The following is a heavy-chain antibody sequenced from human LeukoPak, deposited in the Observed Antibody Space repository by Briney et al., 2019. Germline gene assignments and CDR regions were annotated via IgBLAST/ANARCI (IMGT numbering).Heavy chain of an antibody. CDR1: GYTFTSYA. V-gene: IGHV1-3*01. CDR2: INAGNGNT. D-gene: IGHD6-13*01. Sequence: ASVKVSCNASGYTFTSYAMHWVRQAPGQRLEWMGWINAGNGNTKYSQKFQGRVTITRDTSASTAYMELSSLRSEDTAVYYCARATGIPTWVDFDYWGQGTLVTVSS. J-gene: IGHJ4*02. CDR3: ARATGIPTWVDFDY.